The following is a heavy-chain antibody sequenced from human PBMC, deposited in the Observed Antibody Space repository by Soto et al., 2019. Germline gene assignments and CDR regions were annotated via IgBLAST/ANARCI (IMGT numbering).Heavy chain of an antibody. J-gene: IGHJ4*02. CDR2: ISYDGSNK. D-gene: IGHD4-4*01. CDR1: GFTFSSYA. Sequence: PGGSLRLSCAASGFTFSSYAMHWVRQAPGKGLEWVAVISYDGSNKYYADSVKGRFTISRDNSKNTLYLQMNSLRAEDTAVYYCARDTYDYSNSSPDYWGQGTLVPSPQ. CDR3: ARDTYDYSNSSPDY. V-gene: IGHV3-30-3*01.